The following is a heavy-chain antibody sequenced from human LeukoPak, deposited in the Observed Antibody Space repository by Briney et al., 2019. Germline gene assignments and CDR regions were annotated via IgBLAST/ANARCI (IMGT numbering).Heavy chain of an antibody. V-gene: IGHV3-66*01. D-gene: IGHD3-22*01. J-gene: IGHJ4*02. CDR2: IYSGGST. CDR3: ATPGGHYYDSSAYFDFEY. Sequence: GGSLRLSCAASGFTVNSNYMSWVRQAPGKGLEWVSVIYSGGSTYYADSVKGRFTISRDNSKNTLYLQMNSLRAEDTAVYYCATPGGHYYDSSAYFDFEYWGQGTLVTVSS. CDR1: GFTVNSNY.